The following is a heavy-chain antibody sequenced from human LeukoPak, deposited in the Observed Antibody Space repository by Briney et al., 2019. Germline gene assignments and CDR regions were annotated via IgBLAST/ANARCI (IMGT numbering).Heavy chain of an antibody. V-gene: IGHV3-23*01. CDR3: AKGYCSSSSCYSHAFDI. CDR2: ISGSGGST. CDR1: GFTFSSYA. J-gene: IGHJ3*02. D-gene: IGHD2-2*01. Sequence: GGSLRLSCAASGFTFSSYAMSWVRQAPGKGLEWVSAISGSGGSTYYADSVKGRFTISRDNSKNTLFLQMNSLRAEDTAVYYCAKGYCSSSSCYSHAFDIWGQGTVVTVSS.